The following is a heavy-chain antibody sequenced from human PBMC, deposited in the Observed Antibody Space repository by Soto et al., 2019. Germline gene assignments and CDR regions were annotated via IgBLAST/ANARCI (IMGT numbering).Heavy chain of an antibody. CDR3: ARTSATVKPHHYYYYMDV. D-gene: IGHD4-4*01. CDR2: IYYSGST. CDR1: GGSISSYY. Sequence: SETLSLTCTVSGGSISSYYWSWIRQPPGRGLEWIGYIYYSGSTNYNPSLKSRVTISVDTSKNQFSLKLSSVTAADTAVYYCARTSATVKPHHYYYYMDVWGKGTTVTVCS. V-gene: IGHV4-59*01. J-gene: IGHJ6*03.